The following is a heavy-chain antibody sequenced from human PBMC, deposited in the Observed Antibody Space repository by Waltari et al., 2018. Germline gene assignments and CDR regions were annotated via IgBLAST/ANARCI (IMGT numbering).Heavy chain of an antibody. CDR3: ARAFSSSDFDY. J-gene: IGHJ4*01. V-gene: IGHV4-30-4*01. Sequence: GPGLVKPSQTLSLTCTVSGGSISSRDYYWSWIRQPPGKGLEWIGYIYYSGSTYYNPSLKSRVIISLDTSKNQFYLRLTSVTAPDTAVYYCARAFSSSDFDYWGRGTLVTVSS. CDR2: IYYSGST. D-gene: IGHD6-6*01. CDR1: GGSISSRDYY.